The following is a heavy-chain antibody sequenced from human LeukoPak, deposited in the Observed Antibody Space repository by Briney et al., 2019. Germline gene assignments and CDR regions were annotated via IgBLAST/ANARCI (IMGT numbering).Heavy chain of an antibody. CDR1: GFTFKSYS. CDR3: ATYRQVLLPFES. Sequence: GGSLRLSCAASGFTFKSYSMNWVRQAPGKGPEWISYISSISRVIYYADSVKGRFTISRDNAKNSLSLQMNSLRAEDTAIYYCATYRQVLLPFESWGQGTLVIVSS. D-gene: IGHD2-8*02. V-gene: IGHV3-48*01. CDR2: ISSISRVI. J-gene: IGHJ4*02.